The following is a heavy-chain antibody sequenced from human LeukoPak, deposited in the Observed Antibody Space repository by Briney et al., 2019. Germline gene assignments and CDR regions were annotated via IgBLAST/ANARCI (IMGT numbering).Heavy chain of an antibody. D-gene: IGHD3-9*01. Sequence: SETLSLTCTVSGGSISTNNYYWGWIRQPPGKGLEWIGSIYYSGTTYYNPSLKSRVTMSVDTSKSQFSLKLSSVTAADTAVYYCARYVKTYYDILTGYYPGRDWGQGTLVTVSS. CDR3: ARYVKTYYDILTGYYPGRD. CDR1: GGSISTNNYY. CDR2: IYYSGTT. J-gene: IGHJ4*02. V-gene: IGHV4-39*07.